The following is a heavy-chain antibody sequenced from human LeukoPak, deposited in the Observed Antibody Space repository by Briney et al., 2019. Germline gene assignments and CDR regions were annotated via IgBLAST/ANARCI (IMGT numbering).Heavy chain of an antibody. J-gene: IGHJ6*02. D-gene: IGHD3-3*02. CDR3: ARAKLVSSYYYGMDV. V-gene: IGHV4-34*01. Sequence: ASETLSLTCAVYGGSFSGYYWSWIRQPPGKGLEWIGEINHSGSTNYNPSLKSRVTISVDTSKNQFSLKLSSVTAADTAVYYCARAKLVSSYYYGMDVWGQGTTVTVSS. CDR1: GGSFSGYY. CDR2: INHSGST.